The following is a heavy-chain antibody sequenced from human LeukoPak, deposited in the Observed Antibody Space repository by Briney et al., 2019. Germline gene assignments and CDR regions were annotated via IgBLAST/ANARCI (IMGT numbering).Heavy chain of an antibody. V-gene: IGHV4-59*01. D-gene: IGHD2-21*02. CDR2: IYYSGST. J-gene: IGHJ4*02. CDR3: ARGYCRDDICQVFPY. Sequence: SETPSLTCTVSGGSISSYYWSWIRQPPGKGLEWIGYIYYSGSTNYNPSLKSRVTISVDTSKNQFSLKLSSVTAADTGVYYCARGYCRDDICQVFPYWGQGTLVTVSS. CDR1: GGSISSYY.